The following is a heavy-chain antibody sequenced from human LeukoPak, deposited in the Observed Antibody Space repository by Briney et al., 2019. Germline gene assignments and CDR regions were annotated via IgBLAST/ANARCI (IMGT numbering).Heavy chain of an antibody. CDR1: GFTFSSYS. V-gene: IGHV3-21*01. CDR3: AKNLGWFGEAYFDY. J-gene: IGHJ4*02. Sequence: PGGSLRLSCAASGFTFSSYSMNWVRQAPGKGLEWVSSISSSSSYIYYADSVKGRFTISRDNAKNSLYLQMNSLRAEDTAVYYCAKNLGWFGEAYFDYWGQGTLVTVSS. CDR2: ISSSSSYI. D-gene: IGHD3-10*01.